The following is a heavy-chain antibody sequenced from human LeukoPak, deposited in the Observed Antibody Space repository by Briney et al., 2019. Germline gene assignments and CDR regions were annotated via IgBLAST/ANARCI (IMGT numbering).Heavy chain of an antibody. CDR3: AREGGYSGYNAFDI. D-gene: IGHD3-22*01. V-gene: IGHV3-66*02. CDR2: IYSGGST. J-gene: IGHJ3*02. CDR1: GFTVSSNY. Sequence: PGGSLRLSCAASGFTVSSNYMSWVRQAPGKGLERVSVIYSGGSTYYADSVKGRFTISRDNSKNTLYLQMNSLRAEDTAVYYCAREGGYSGYNAFDIWGQGTMVTVSS.